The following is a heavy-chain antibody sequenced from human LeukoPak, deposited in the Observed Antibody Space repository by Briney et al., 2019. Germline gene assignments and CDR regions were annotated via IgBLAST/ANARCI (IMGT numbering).Heavy chain of an antibody. D-gene: IGHD3-10*01. V-gene: IGHV4-59*08. J-gene: IGHJ5*02. CDR1: GGSISSYY. Sequence: PSETLSLTCTVSGGSISSYYWSWIRQPPGKGLEWIGYIYYSGSTNYNPSLKSRVTISVDTSKNQFSLKLSSVTAADTAVYYCASVVAGLWFDPWGQGTLVTVSS. CDR2: IYYSGST. CDR3: ASVVAGLWFDP.